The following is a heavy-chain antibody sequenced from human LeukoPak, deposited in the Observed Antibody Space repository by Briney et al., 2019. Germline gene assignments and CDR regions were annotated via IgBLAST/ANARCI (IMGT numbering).Heavy chain of an antibody. D-gene: IGHD4-17*01. CDR2: ISAGGGTT. CDR1: GFTFSSYA. CDR3: ARDRHGDYSFDF. V-gene: IGHV3-23*01. J-gene: IGHJ4*02. Sequence: GGSLRLSCAASGFTFSSYALNWVRQAPGKGLERVSGISAGGGTTYFADSVKGRFTISRDNSKSTLYLQMNSLRAEDTAVYFCARDRHGDYSFDFWGQGTLVTVSS.